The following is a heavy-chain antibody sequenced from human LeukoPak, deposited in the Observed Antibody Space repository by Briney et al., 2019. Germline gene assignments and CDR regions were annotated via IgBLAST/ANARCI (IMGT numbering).Heavy chain of an antibody. CDR1: GESSFSNYY. Sequence: SETLSLTCADYGESSFSNYYWSWIRQTPGGALEWIGEINHSGYTNYNPSLKSRVTLSIDTSKNQFSLRLNPVTAADTAVYYCSRQVVGNDYWGQGTLVTVSS. V-gene: IGHV4-34*01. CDR3: SRQVVGNDY. J-gene: IGHJ4*02. CDR2: INHSGYT. D-gene: IGHD3-22*01.